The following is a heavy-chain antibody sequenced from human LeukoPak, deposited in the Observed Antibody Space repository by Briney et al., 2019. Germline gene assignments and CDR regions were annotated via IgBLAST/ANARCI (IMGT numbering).Heavy chain of an antibody. CDR2: IYYSGTT. Sequence: SETLSLTCTVSGGSISSSSYYWGWIRQPPGKGLEWIASIYYSGTTSYNPSLQSRVSLSVDTSKNQFSLKLSSVTAADTAVYYCARVTMIVVVITTVSAFDIWGQGTMVTVSS. CDR3: ARVTMIVVVITTVSAFDI. D-gene: IGHD3-22*01. V-gene: IGHV4-39*01. J-gene: IGHJ3*02. CDR1: GGSISSSSYY.